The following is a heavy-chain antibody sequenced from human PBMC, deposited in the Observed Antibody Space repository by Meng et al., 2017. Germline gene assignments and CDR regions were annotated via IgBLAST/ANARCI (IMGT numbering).Heavy chain of an antibody. D-gene: IGHD3-22*01. Sequence: QLQLQGPGPGLVNPSETLSLTCTVSGGSISSSSYYWGWIRQPPGKGLEWIGSIYYSGSTYYNPSLKSRVTISVDTSKNQFSLKLSSVTAADTAVYYCARICYDSSGYSPYNWFDPWGQGTLVTVSS. V-gene: IGHV4-39*07. CDR2: IYYSGST. CDR3: ARICYDSSGYSPYNWFDP. J-gene: IGHJ5*02. CDR1: GGSISSSSYY.